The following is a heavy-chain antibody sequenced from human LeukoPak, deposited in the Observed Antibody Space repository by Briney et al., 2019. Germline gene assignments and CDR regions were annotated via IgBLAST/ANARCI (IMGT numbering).Heavy chain of an antibody. CDR2: ISNDLTTI. D-gene: IGHD6-13*01. CDR3: ARGGSSSWYNFYYFDY. CDR1: GFTFSDYR. Sequence: PGGSLRLSCAASGFTFSDYRMNWVRQAPGKGLEWISYISNDLTTIHYADSVKGRFTISRDNAKNSLYLQMNSLRAEDTAVYYCARGGSSSWYNFYYFDYWGQGTLVTVSS. V-gene: IGHV3-11*01. J-gene: IGHJ4*02.